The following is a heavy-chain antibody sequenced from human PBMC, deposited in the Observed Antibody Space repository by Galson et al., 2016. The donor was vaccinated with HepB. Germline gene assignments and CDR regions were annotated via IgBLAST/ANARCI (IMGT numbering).Heavy chain of an antibody. Sequence: SLRLSCAASGFTFSSYGMHWVRQAPGKGLEWVALTWYDGGNKYYTDSVKGRFTISRDNSKNTLYLQMNSLRAEDTAVYYCARESVAYDILTSYYEYYNGMDVWGQGTTVTVSS. CDR1: GFTFSSYG. CDR2: TWYDGGNK. D-gene: IGHD3-9*01. J-gene: IGHJ6*02. V-gene: IGHV3-33*01. CDR3: ARESVAYDILTSYYEYYNGMDV.